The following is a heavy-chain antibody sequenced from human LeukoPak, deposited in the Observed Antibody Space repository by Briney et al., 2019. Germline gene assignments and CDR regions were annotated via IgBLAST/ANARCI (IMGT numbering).Heavy chain of an antibody. D-gene: IGHD3-3*01. CDR1: GGSISSSSYY. J-gene: IGHJ4*02. V-gene: IGHV4-39*01. CDR3: ARHASVSGNWPRPLDY. Sequence: SETLSLTCTVSGGSISSSSYYWGWVRQPPGKGLEWIANIYYSGSTYYSPSLRSRVTISVDTSKNQFSLKLTSVNAADTAVYYCARHASVSGNWPRPLDYWGQGSLVTVSS. CDR2: IYYSGST.